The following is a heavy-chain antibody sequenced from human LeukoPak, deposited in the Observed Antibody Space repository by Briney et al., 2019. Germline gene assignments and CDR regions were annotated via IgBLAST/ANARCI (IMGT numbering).Heavy chain of an antibody. CDR3: AKDRTELVTNDWYFDL. CDR2: INTDGSST. Sequence: GGSLRLSCAASGFTFSSYWMHWVRQAPGKGLVWVSRINTDGSSTSYADSVKGRFTISRDNSKNTLYLQMNSLRAEDTAVYYCAKDRTELVTNDWYFDLWGRGTLVTVSS. V-gene: IGHV3-74*01. CDR1: GFTFSSYW. J-gene: IGHJ2*01. D-gene: IGHD3-9*01.